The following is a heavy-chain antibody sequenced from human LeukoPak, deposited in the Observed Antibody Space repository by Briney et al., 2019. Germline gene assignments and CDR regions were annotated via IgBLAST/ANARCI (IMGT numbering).Heavy chain of an antibody. CDR2: ISWNSGVK. D-gene: IGHD2-15*01. V-gene: IGHV3-9*01. CDR3: AKDTVRYCSGGSCYSGWFDY. J-gene: IGHJ4*02. CDR1: GFAFDDYA. Sequence: PGGSLRLSCAASGFAFDDYAMYWVRQAPGKGVEWVSSISWNSGVKGYADSVKGRFTISRDNGKKSLYLQMNSLRAEDTAVYYCAKDTVRYCSGGSCYSGWFDYWGQGTLVTVSS.